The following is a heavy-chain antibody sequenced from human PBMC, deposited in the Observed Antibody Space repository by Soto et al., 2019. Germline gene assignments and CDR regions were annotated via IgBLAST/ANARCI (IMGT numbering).Heavy chain of an antibody. CDR1: GFTFRSYW. CDR2: INSDGSST. CDR3: ASGGSSLNFDS. V-gene: IGHV3-74*01. Sequence: EVQLVESGGGLVRAASGFTFRSYWMQWVRQAPGKGLVWVSWINSDGSSTSYADSVKGRFTISRDNAKNTLYLQMNSLRAEDTAEYYCASGGSSLNFDSWGQGTLVTVSS. D-gene: IGHD6-6*01. J-gene: IGHJ4*02.